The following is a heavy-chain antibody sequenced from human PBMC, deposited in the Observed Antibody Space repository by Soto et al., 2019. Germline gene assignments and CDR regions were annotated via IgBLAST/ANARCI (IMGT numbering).Heavy chain of an antibody. CDR2: IRSKANSYAT. J-gene: IGHJ5*02. V-gene: IGHV3-73*02. CDR1: GFTFSGSA. CDR3: TGDYDFWSARNP. Sequence: EVQLVESGGGLVQPGGSLKLSCAASGFTFSGSAMHWVRQASGKGLEWVGRIRSKANSYATAYAASVKGRFTISRDDSKNTAYLQMNSLKTEDTAVYYSTGDYDFWSARNPWGQGTLVTVSS. D-gene: IGHD3-3*01.